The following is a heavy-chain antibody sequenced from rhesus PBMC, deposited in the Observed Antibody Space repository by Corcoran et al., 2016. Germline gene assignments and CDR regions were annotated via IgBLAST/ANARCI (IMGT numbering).Heavy chain of an antibody. CDR2: IG. CDR1: GDSVGNSYY. CDR3: ARGLMTGHSYLDV. Sequence: QVKLDQSGEGLIKPSETLSLTCVVSGDSVGNSYYWSWIRQSPGEGLEWIGYIGVSTASLRGRVSMSKDTSKIQFSLQLTSLTAADTAIYYCARGLMTGHSYLDVWGPGVLVTVSS. J-gene: IGHJ5-2*01. D-gene: IGHD1-32*01. V-gene: IGHV4-73*01.